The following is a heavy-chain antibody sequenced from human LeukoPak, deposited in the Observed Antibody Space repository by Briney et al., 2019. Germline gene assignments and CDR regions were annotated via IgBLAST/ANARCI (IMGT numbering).Heavy chain of an antibody. CDR1: GFTFSSYA. CDR3: ARDKGRLQLGRYYFDY. D-gene: IGHD5-24*01. Sequence: GRSLRLSCAASGFTFSSYAMHWVRQAPGKGLEWVAVISYDGSDKYYADSVKGRFTISRDNSKNTLYLQMNSLRAEDTAVYYCARDKGRLQLGRYYFDYWGQGTLVTVSS. CDR2: ISYDGSDK. V-gene: IGHV3-30*04. J-gene: IGHJ4*02.